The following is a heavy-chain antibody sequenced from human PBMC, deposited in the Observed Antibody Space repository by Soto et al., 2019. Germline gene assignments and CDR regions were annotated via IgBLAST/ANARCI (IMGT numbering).Heavy chain of an antibody. V-gene: IGHV3-21*06. CDR1: GFTFTRDS. Sequence: EAQLVESGGVLVKPGGSLRLYCAASGFTFTRDSMNWVRQAPGKGLGWRSSISSTTNYIYYGGCMKGRFTISRDQAKNSLDLEMKRLRAEATAVYCCARESADTTSTFDYWGRGTLVTVSS. J-gene: IGHJ4*02. D-gene: IGHD1-1*01. CDR3: ARESADTTSTFDY. CDR2: ISSTTNYI.